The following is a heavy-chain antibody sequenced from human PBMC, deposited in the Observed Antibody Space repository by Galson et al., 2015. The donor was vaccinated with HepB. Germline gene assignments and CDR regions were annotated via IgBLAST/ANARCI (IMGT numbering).Heavy chain of an antibody. CDR2: IYYSGST. V-gene: IGHV4-39*01. J-gene: IGHJ4*02. CDR3: ARHIDSSGYYYSPFDY. Sequence: ETLSLTCPVSGGSISSTTYYWGWIRQPPGKGLAWIGSIYYSGSTYYNPSLKSRVTISVDTSKNQFSLKLSSVTAADTAVYFCARHIDSSGYYYSPFDYWGQGTLVTVSS. CDR1: GGSISSTTYY. D-gene: IGHD3-22*01.